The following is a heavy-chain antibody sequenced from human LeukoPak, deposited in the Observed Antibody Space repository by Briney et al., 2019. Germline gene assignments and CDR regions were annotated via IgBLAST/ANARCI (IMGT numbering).Heavy chain of an antibody. Sequence: ASVKVSCKASGYTFTSYGISWVRQAPGQGLEWMGWISAYNGNTNYAQKLQGRVTMTTDTSTSTAYMELRSLRSDDTAVYYCAREFYSSSRYWFDPWGQGTLVTVSS. D-gene: IGHD6-13*01. CDR3: AREFYSSSRYWFDP. CDR2: ISAYNGNT. J-gene: IGHJ5*02. V-gene: IGHV1-18*01. CDR1: GYTFTSYG.